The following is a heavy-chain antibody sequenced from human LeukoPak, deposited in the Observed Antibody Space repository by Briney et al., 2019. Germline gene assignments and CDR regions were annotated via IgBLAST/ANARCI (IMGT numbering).Heavy chain of an antibody. J-gene: IGHJ4*02. CDR3: ARDNPFSGSYSAFDY. CDR1: GFTVSSNY. V-gene: IGHV3-66*02. Sequence: GGSLRLSCAASGFTVSSNYMTWVRQAPGKGLEWVSVIYSGGITYYADSVKGRFTISRDNSKNTLYLQMNSLRAEDTAVYYCARDNPFSGSYSAFDYWSQGTLVTVSS. CDR2: IYSGGIT. D-gene: IGHD1-26*01.